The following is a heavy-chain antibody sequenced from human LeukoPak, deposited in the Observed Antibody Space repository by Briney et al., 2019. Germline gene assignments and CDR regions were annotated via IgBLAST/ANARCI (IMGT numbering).Heavy chain of an antibody. CDR1: GFALSSYI. D-gene: IGHD3-3*01. Sequence: GGSLRLSCEASGFALSSYIMSWVRQAPGKGLEWVSSISSSSSYIYYADSVKGRFTISRDNAKNSLYLQMNSLRAEDTAVYYCARAATSGYYGEYYFDYWGQGTLVTVSS. CDR2: ISSSSSYI. CDR3: ARAATSGYYGEYYFDY. J-gene: IGHJ4*02. V-gene: IGHV3-21*01.